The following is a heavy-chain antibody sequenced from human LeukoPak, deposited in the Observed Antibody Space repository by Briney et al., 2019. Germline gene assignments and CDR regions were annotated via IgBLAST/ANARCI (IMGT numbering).Heavy chain of an antibody. V-gene: IGHV4-59*01. CDR3: ARALYNRFFDY. J-gene: IGHJ4*02. Sequence: SEGLSLTCTVSGGSISTYYWSWIRQPPGKGLEWLGYIYYSGSINYNPSLKSRVTISVDTSKNQFSLKLSSVTAADTAVYYCARALYNRFFDYWGQGTLVNVSS. CDR2: IYYSGSI. D-gene: IGHD1-1*01. CDR1: GGSISTYY.